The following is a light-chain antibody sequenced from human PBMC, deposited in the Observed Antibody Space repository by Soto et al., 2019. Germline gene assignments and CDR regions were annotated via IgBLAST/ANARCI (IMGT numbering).Light chain of an antibody. CDR3: QQFGSTPLYT. CDR2: GAS. J-gene: IGKJ2*01. CDR1: QSVSSSY. Sequence: EIVLTQSPGTLSLSPGERATLSCRASQSVSSSYLAWYQQKPGQAPRLLIYGASSRATGIPDRFSGSGSGTDFTLTISRLWSEHLAVYNSQQFGSTPLYTFGQGTKLEIK. V-gene: IGKV3-20*01.